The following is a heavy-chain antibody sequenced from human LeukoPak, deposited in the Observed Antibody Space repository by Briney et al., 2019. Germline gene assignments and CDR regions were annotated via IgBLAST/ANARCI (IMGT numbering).Heavy chain of an antibody. Sequence: GASVKVSCKASGGTFSSYAISWVRRAPGQGLEWMGGIIPIFGTANYAQKFQGRVTITADKSTSTAYMELSSLRSEDTAVYCCARGYCSGGSCTHGYGWGQGTLVTVSS. CDR2: IIPIFGTA. V-gene: IGHV1-69*06. CDR3: ARGYCSGGSCTHGYG. CDR1: GGTFSSYA. J-gene: IGHJ4*02. D-gene: IGHD2-15*01.